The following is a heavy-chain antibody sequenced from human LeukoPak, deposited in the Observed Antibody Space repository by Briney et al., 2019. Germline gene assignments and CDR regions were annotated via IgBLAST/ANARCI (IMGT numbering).Heavy chain of an antibody. V-gene: IGHV1-69*01. Sequence: ASVKVSCKASGGTFSSYAISWVRQAPGQGPEWMGGIIPIFGTANYAQKFQGRVTITADESTSTAYMELSSLRSEDTAVYYCASSRLRRGIVAPDYWGQGTLVTVSS. CDR3: ASSRLRRGIVAPDY. J-gene: IGHJ4*02. CDR2: IIPIFGTA. CDR1: GGTFSSYA. D-gene: IGHD1-26*01.